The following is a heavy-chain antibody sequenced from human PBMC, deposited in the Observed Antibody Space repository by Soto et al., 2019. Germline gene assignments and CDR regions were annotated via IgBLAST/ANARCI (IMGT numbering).Heavy chain of an antibody. CDR1: GGTFSGYA. CDR2: IIPMFGTS. Sequence: QVQLVQSGAEVKKPGSSVKVSCKASGGTFSGYAISWVRQAPGQGLEWMGEIIPMFGTSNYAQKFQGRVTITADESTSTAYMEMSSLRPEDTAVYYCARGSCSSTSCYKEYYFDLWGQGTLVTVSS. V-gene: IGHV1-69*01. CDR3: ARGSCSSTSCYKEYYFDL. J-gene: IGHJ4*02. D-gene: IGHD2-2*02.